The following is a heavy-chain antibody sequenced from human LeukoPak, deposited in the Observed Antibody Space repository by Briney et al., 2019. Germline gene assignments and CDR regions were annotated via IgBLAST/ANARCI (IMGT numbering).Heavy chain of an antibody. CDR3: ARLVATTGTLRFDY. Sequence: SETLSLTCTVSGGSISSSSYYWGWIRQPPGKGLEWIGSMYYSESSYYNPSLKSRVSISVDTSKNHFSLKLSSVTAADTAVYYCARLVATTGTLRFDYWGQGTLVTVSS. J-gene: IGHJ4*02. CDR2: MYYSESS. D-gene: IGHD6-13*01. V-gene: IGHV4-39*02. CDR1: GGSISSSSYY.